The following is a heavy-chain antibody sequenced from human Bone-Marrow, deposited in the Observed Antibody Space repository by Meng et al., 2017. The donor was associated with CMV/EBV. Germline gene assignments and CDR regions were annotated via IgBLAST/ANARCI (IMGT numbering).Heavy chain of an antibody. CDR2: IKQDGSEK. J-gene: IGHJ1*01. CDR1: GFTFSSYW. V-gene: IGHV3-7*01. CDR3: ARSFFYGGNFLRAERAGIYQH. D-gene: IGHD4-23*01. Sequence: GESLKISCAASGFTFSSYWMSWVRQAPGKGLEWVANIKQDGSEKYYVDSVKGRFTISRDNAKNSLYLQMNSLRAEDTAVYYCARSFFYGGNFLRAERAGIYQHWGQGTLVTVSS.